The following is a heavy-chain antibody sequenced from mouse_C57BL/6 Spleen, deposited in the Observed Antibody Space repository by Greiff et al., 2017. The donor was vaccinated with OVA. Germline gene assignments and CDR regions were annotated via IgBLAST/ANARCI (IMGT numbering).Heavy chain of an antibody. V-gene: IGHV1-19*01. Sequence: EVQLQQSGPVLVKPGASVKMSCKASGYTFTDYYMNWVKQSHGKSLEWIGVINPYNGGTSYNQKFKGKATLTVDKSSSTAYMELNSLTSEDSAVYYCAREADGWFAMDYWGQGTSVTVSS. D-gene: IGHD2-3*01. CDR3: AREADGWFAMDY. J-gene: IGHJ4*01. CDR2: INPYNGGT. CDR1: GYTFTDYY.